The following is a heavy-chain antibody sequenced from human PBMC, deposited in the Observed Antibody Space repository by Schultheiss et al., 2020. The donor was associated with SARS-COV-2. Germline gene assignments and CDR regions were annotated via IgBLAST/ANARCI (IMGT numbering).Heavy chain of an antibody. V-gene: IGHV4-39*02. CDR1: GGSISSRTYY. D-gene: IGHD2-15*01. CDR2: VYYSGST. J-gene: IGHJ6*02. Sequence: SQTLSLTCNVSGGSISSRTYYWAWIRQAPGEGLDWIGTVYYSGSTYYNPSLKSRVTISVDTSQNHFSLRLNSMTAADTAVYYCARGDGRSYGMDVWGQGTTVTVSS. CDR3: ARGDGRSYGMDV.